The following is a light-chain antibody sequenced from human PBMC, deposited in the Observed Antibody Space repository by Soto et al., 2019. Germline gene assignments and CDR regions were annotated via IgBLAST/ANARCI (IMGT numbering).Light chain of an antibody. Sequence: IRMTQSPSSLSASVGDRVTITCRASQSISGSLAWYQQKPGKAPKALIYDASSLESGVPSRFRGSGSGTEFTLTISSLQPDDFATYYCQQYNIYWTFGQGTKVDI. CDR2: DAS. V-gene: IGKV1-5*01. J-gene: IGKJ1*01. CDR3: QQYNIYWT. CDR1: QSISGS.